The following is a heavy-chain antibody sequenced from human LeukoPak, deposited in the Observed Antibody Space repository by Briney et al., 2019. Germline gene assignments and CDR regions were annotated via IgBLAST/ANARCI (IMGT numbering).Heavy chain of an antibody. CDR2: IYYSGST. V-gene: IGHV4-39*07. CDR1: GGSIRSTRYY. Sequence: SETLSLTCTVSGGSIRSTRYYWGWIRQPPGKGLEWIGSIYYSGSTYYKPSLKSRVTISVDTSKNQFSLKLNSVTAADTAVYYCARSGGYSSSWSLWGQGTLVTVSS. D-gene: IGHD6-13*01. J-gene: IGHJ4*02. CDR3: ARSGGYSSSWSL.